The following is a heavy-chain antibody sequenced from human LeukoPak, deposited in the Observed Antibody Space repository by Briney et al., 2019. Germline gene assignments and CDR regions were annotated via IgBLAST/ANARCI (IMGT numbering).Heavy chain of an antibody. CDR2: IRYDGSNE. CDR3: AKDSRYFDWNDAFDI. D-gene: IGHD3-9*01. J-gene: IGHJ3*02. CDR1: GFTFSSYG. Sequence: GGSLRLSCAASGFTFSSYGMHWARQAPGKGLEWVAFIRYDGSNEYYADSVKGRFTISRDNSKNTLYLQMNSLRAEDTAVYYCAKDSRYFDWNDAFDIWGQGTMVTVSS. V-gene: IGHV3-30*02.